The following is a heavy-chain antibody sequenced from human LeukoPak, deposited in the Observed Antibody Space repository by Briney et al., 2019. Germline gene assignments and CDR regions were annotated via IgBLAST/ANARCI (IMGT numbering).Heavy chain of an antibody. V-gene: IGHV4-59*01. CDR1: GGSISSYY. CDR2: IYYSGST. D-gene: IGHD6-13*01. Sequence: SETLSLTCTVSGGSISSYYWSWIRQPPGKGLEWIGYIYYSGSTNYNPSLKSRVTISVDTSKNQFSLKLSSVTAADTAVYYCAGARSIPYYFDYWGQGTLVTVSS. CDR3: AGARSIPYYFDY. J-gene: IGHJ4*02.